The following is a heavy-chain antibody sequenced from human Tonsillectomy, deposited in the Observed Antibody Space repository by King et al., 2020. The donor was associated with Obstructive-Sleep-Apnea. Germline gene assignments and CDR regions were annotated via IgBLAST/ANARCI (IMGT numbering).Heavy chain of an antibody. D-gene: IGHD3-10*01. CDR2: TYYRSTWHN. CDR3: AQLWFDLGGVDV. V-gene: IGHV6-1*01. CDR1: GDSVSSDSAA. J-gene: IGHJ6*02. Sequence: VQLQESGPGLVKPSQSLSLTCAISGDSVSSDSAAWNWIRQSPSRGLEWLGRTYYRSTWHNDYAVSVKNRITISPDTSKNQFSLQLNSMTPEDTAVYYCAQLWFDLGGVDVWGPGTTVTVSS.